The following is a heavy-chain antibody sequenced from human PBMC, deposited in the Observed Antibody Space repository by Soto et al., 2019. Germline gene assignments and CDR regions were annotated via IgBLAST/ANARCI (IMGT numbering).Heavy chain of an antibody. CDR2: IIPIFGTA. CDR3: ASGPKNYDSSGYYFPNDALDI. D-gene: IGHD3-22*01. CDR1: GGTFSSYA. J-gene: IGHJ3*02. V-gene: IGHV1-69*13. Sequence: SVKVSCKASGGTFSSYAISWVRQAPGQGLEWMGGIIPIFGTANYAQKFQGRVTITADESTSTAYMELSSLRSEDTAVYYCASGPKNYDSSGYYFPNDALDIWGQGTMVTVSS.